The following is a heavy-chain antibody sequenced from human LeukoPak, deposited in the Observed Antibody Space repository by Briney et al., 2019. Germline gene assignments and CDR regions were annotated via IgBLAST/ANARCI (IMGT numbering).Heavy chain of an antibody. J-gene: IGHJ4*02. CDR1: DGSFSPFY. CDR2: IYYSGTT. Sequence: SETLSLTCTVSDGSFSPFYWSWIRQPPGKGLEWTGDIYYSGTTNYNLSLKSRVTILVDTSKKQFSLKLTSVTAADTAFYYCARYEYSSSSGFDYWGQGTLVTVSS. V-gene: IGHV4-59*08. CDR3: ARYEYSSSSGFDY. D-gene: IGHD6-6*01.